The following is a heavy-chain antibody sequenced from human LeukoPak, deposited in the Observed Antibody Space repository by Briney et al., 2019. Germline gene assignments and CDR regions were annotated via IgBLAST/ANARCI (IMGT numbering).Heavy chain of an antibody. Sequence: GRSLRLSCAASGFTVSSYAMSWVRQAPGKGLEWVSAISGSGGSTYYADSVKGRFTISRDNSENTLYLQMNSLRAEDTALYYCAKSTDSLVHWYFDLWGRGTLVTVSS. V-gene: IGHV3-23*01. J-gene: IGHJ2*01. CDR1: GFTVSSYA. CDR2: ISGSGGST. D-gene: IGHD3-16*02. CDR3: AKSTDSLVHWYFDL.